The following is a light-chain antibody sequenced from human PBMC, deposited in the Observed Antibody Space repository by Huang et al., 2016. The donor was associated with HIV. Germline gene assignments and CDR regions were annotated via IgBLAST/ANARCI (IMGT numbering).Light chain of an antibody. CDR2: DAS. V-gene: IGKV1-9*01. CDR1: QGISTY. Sequence: IQLTQSPSSLSASVGDRVTITCRASQGISTYLAWYQQKPGKAPRLLIFDASSLQRGGPSRFGGSGSGTEFTLTISSLQPEDFATYYCQQLSNYPLTFGQGTKVEFK. J-gene: IGKJ1*01. CDR3: QQLSNYPLT.